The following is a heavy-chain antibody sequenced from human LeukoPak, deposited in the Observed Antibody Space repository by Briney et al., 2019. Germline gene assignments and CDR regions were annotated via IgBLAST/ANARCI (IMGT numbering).Heavy chain of an antibody. CDR1: GFTFSSYS. CDR2: ISSSSSYI. J-gene: IGHJ3*02. Sequence: GGSLRLSCAGSGFTFSSYSMNWVRQAPGKGLEWVSSISSSSSYIYYADSVKGRFTISRDNAKTSLYLQLNSLRAEDTAVYYCAIDSFPSWRAFDISGQGTMVTVSS. V-gene: IGHV3-21*01. D-gene: IGHD6-13*01. CDR3: AIDSFPSWRAFDI.